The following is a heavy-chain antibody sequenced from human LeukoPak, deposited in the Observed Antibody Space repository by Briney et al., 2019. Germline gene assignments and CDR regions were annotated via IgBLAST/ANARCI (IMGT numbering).Heavy chain of an antibody. CDR3: ASNTIFGDYFDY. D-gene: IGHD3-3*01. CDR2: IKKDGSEI. CDR1: GFTLSSYW. V-gene: IGHV3-7*01. Sequence: PGGSLRLSCAASGFTLSSYWMSWVRQAPGKGLEWVANIKKDGSEIYYVDSVKGRFTISRDNAKNSLYLQMNSLRAEDTAVYYCASNTIFGDYFDYWGQGTLVTVSS. J-gene: IGHJ4*02.